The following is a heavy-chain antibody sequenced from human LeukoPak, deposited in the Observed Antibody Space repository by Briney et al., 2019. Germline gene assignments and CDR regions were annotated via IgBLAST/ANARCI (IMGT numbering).Heavy chain of an antibody. CDR3: ARAIVGSSWYGAFGY. CDR2: IYYSGST. CDR1: GGSISSYY. V-gene: IGHV4-59*01. D-gene: IGHD6-13*01. J-gene: IGHJ4*02. Sequence: PSETLSLTCTVSGGSISSYYWSWIRQPPGKGLEWIGYIYYSGSTNYNPSLKSGGTISVDTSKNQFSLKLSSVTAADTAVYYCARAIVGSSWYGAFGYWGQGTLVTVSS.